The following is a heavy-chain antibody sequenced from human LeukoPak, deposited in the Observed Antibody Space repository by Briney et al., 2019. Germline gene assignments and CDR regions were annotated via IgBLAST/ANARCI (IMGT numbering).Heavy chain of an antibody. D-gene: IGHD2-2*02. CDR1: GFTFDDYA. CDR3: ARGFRLSAIEDWFDP. CDR2: ISWNSGSI. Sequence: GRSLRLSCAASGFTFDDYAMHWVRQAPGKGLEWVSGISWNSGSIGYADSVKGRFTISRDNAKNSLYLQMNSLRAEDTALYYCARGFRLSAIEDWFDPWGQGTLVTVSS. V-gene: IGHV3-9*01. J-gene: IGHJ5*02.